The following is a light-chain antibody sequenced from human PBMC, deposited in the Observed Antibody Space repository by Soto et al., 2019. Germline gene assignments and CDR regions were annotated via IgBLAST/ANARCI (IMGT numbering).Light chain of an antibody. J-gene: IGKJ1*01. V-gene: IGKV3-15*01. Sequence: EIVMTQSPATLSVSPGERATLSCRASQSVSSNLAWYQQKPSQAPRLLIYGASTRATGIPARFSGSGSGTEFTLTISSLQSEDFAVYYCQQYNNWPPWRTFGQGTKVEIK. CDR1: QSVSSN. CDR2: GAS. CDR3: QQYNNWPPWRT.